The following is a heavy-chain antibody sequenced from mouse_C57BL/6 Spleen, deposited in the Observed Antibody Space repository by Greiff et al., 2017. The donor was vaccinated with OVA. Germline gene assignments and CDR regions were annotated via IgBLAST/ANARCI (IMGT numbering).Heavy chain of an antibody. J-gene: IGHJ3*01. D-gene: IGHD2-4*01. CDR2: INPNNGGT. CDR3: ARPYDYDGFAY. V-gene: IGHV1-22*01. Sequence: DVKLVESGPELVKPGASVKMSCKASGYTFTDYNMHWVKQSHGKSLEWIGYINPNNGGTSYNQKFKGKATLTVNKSSSTAYMELRSLTSEDSAVYYCARPYDYDGFAYWGQGTLVTVSA. CDR1: GYTFTDYN.